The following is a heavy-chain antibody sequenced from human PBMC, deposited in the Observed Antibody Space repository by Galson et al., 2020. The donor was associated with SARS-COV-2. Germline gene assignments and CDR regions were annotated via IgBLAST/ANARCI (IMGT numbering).Heavy chain of an antibody. CDR3: AREQPLLYMSFDY. V-gene: IGHV3-30*04. Sequence: GGSLRLSCAASGFTFSSYAMHWVRTAPGKGLEWVAVISYDGSNKYYADSVQGRFTISRDNSKNTLYLQMNSLRAEDTAVYYCAREQPLLYMSFDYWGQGTLVTVSS. D-gene: IGHD2-2*02. J-gene: IGHJ4*02. CDR2: ISYDGSNK. CDR1: GFTFSSYA.